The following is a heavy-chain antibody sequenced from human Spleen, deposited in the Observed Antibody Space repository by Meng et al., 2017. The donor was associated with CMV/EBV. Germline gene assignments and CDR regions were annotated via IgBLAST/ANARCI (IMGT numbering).Heavy chain of an antibody. D-gene: IGHD1-26*01. J-gene: IGHJ4*01. Sequence: CTLSGGSFPGYYWSGIRQPLGEGLEWLGEINHSGSATYNPSLKSRVTISADTSQNHLSLRLTSVTAADTGVYFCSRGGVGAPGMNVWGQGNPGHRLL. CDR1: GGSFPGYY. V-gene: IGHV4-34*01. CDR2: INHSGSA. CDR3: SRGGVGAPGMNV.